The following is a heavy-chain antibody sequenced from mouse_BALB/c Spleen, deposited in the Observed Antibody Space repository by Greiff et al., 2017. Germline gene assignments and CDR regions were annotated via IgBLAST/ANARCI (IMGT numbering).Heavy chain of an antibody. V-gene: IGHV1-7*01. CDR2: INPSTGYT. D-gene: IGHD3-2*02. J-gene: IGHJ3*01. Sequence: QVQLQQSGAELAKPGASVKMSCKASGYTFTSYWMHWVKQRPGQGLEWIGYINPSTGYTEYNQKFKDKATLTVDKSSSTAYMQLSSLTSEDSAVYYCARSQAWFAYWGQGTLVTVSA. CDR3: ARSQAWFAY. CDR1: GYTFTSYW.